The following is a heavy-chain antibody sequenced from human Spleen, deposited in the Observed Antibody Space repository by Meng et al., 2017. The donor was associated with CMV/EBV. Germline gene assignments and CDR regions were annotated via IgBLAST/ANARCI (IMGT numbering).Heavy chain of an antibody. V-gene: IGHV3-53*03. CDR2: IYSGGST. CDR1: GFTFSSYA. Sequence: GESLKISCAASGFTFSSYAMSWVRQAPGKGLEWVSVIYSGGSTYYADSVKGRFTISRDNSKNTLYLQMNSLRAEDTAVYYCARGATSLSFDYWGQGTLVTVSS. CDR3: ARGATSLSFDY. J-gene: IGHJ4*02. D-gene: IGHD1-26*01.